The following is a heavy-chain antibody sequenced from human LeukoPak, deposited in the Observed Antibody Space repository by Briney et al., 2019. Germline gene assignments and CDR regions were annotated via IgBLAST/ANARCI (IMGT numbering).Heavy chain of an antibody. CDR1: GFTFSSYA. D-gene: IGHD1-14*01. J-gene: IGHJ4*02. Sequence: GGSLRLSCAASGFTFSSYAMTWVRQAPGRGLEWVSTISGYGDNTYYADSVQGQFTISRDNSKNTLYLQMNSLRAEDTAVYYCAKDPSGDSSPDWGQGTLATVSS. V-gene: IGHV3-23*01. CDR3: AKDPSGDSSPD. CDR2: ISGYGDNT.